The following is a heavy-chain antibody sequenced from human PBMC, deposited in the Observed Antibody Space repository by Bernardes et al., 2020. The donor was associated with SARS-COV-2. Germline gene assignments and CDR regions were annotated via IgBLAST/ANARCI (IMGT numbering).Heavy chain of an antibody. V-gene: IGHV4-59*01. CDR1: DGSISSYY. D-gene: IGHD2-15*01. Sequence: SETLSLTCTVSDGSISSYYWSWIRQPPGKGLEWIGYIYYSGSTNYNPSLKSRVTISVDTSKHQFSLKLSSVTAADTAVYYCATRTPGGAFDIWGQGTMVTVSS. CDR3: ATRTPGGAFDI. CDR2: IYYSGST. J-gene: IGHJ3*02.